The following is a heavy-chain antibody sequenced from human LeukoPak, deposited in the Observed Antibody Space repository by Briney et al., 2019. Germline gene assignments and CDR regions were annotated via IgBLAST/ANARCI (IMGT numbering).Heavy chain of an antibody. CDR1: GCTFGSSA. CDR2: ISADSATT. CDR3: ARKSASGNYPLDY. V-gene: IGHV3-23*01. Sequence: PGGSLRLSCAASGCTFGSSAMSWVRQAPGKGLEWVSVISADSATTLYADSVKGRFTISRDNAKNTVFLQMSSLRAEDTALYSCARKSASGNYPLDYWGQGTLVTVSS. D-gene: IGHD3-10*01. J-gene: IGHJ4*02.